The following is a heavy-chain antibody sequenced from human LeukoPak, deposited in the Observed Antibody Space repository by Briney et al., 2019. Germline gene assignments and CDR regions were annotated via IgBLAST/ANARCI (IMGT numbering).Heavy chain of an antibody. Sequence: GGSLRLSCATSGFTFSSYAMSWVRQAPGKGLEWVSAISGSGGSTYYADSVKGRLTISRDNSKHTLFLQMNSLRAEDTAVYYCARTGPHTYYYDSSGYYSDYWGQGTLVTVSS. CDR2: ISGSGGST. CDR1: GFTFSSYA. D-gene: IGHD3-22*01. CDR3: ARTGPHTYYYDSSGYYSDY. J-gene: IGHJ4*02. V-gene: IGHV3-23*01.